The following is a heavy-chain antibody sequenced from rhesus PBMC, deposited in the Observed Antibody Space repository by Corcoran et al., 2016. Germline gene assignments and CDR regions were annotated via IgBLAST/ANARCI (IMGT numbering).Heavy chain of an antibody. V-gene: IGHV4-106*01. D-gene: IGHD4-23*01. CDR1: GGSISDDYY. CDR2: FYGSGGGT. CDR3: AREGIQYEHFEF. J-gene: IGHJ1*01. Sequence: QVQLQESGPGLVKPSETLSLTCAVSGGSISDDYYWSWIRPPPGKGMDLIGYFYGSGGGTNYNPSLKYRVTISIDTSNNQFSLKLSSVTAADTAVYYCAREGIQYEHFEFWGQGALVTVSS.